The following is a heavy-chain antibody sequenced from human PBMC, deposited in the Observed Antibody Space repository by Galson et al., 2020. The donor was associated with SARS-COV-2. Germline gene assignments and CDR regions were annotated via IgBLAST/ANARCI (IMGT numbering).Heavy chain of an antibody. V-gene: IGHV3-30-3*01. CDR3: AKAVSGWDLLYPVDI. Sequence: PGGSLRLSCAASGFTFSSYAMHWVRQAPGKGLEWVAVISYDGSNKYYADSVKGRFTISRDNSRNTLFLQMNSLRAEDTAVYYCAKAVSGWDLLYPVDIWGQGTMVTVSS. CDR1: GFTFSSYA. CDR2: ISYDGSNK. J-gene: IGHJ3*02. D-gene: IGHD1-26*01.